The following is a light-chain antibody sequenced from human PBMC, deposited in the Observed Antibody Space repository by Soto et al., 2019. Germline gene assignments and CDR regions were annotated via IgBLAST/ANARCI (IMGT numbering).Light chain of an antibody. J-gene: IGLJ2*01. Sequence: QSVLTQPASVSGSPGQSITISCTGTSTDIGGCKFVSWYQQHPGKTPKLMFYDVTNRPSGVSDRFSGSKSGNTASLTISGLQTEDEAVYYCSSYTSTNTVVFGGGTKLTVL. CDR1: STDIGGCKF. CDR2: DVT. V-gene: IGLV2-14*03. CDR3: SSYTSTNTVV.